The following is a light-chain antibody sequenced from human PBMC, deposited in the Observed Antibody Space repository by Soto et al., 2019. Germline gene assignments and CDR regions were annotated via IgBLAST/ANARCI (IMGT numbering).Light chain of an antibody. Sequence: SVVTQPPSASGTPGERVTISCSGSTSNIGTNYVYWYHQLPGTAPKLLISRNNQRPSGVPDRFSGSKSGTSASLAISGLRSEDEGDYYCAAWDDSLSGHYVFGTGTKVTVL. CDR1: TSNIGTNY. CDR3: AAWDDSLSGHYV. J-gene: IGLJ1*01. CDR2: RNN. V-gene: IGLV1-47*01.